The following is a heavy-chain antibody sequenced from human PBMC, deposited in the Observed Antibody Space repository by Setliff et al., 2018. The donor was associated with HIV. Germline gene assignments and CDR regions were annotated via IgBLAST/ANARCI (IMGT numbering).Heavy chain of an antibody. CDR2: ISSSGST. V-gene: IGHV4-61*09. D-gene: IGHD6-19*01. J-gene: IGHJ4*02. Sequence: PSETLSLTCTVSGGSIRRGSYYWNWIRQPVGEGLEWIGHISSSGSTNYNPSLKNRVSLSLDTSKNQFSLKLRSVFAADTAVYYCVRDPGYSGGWSGTTFDYWGLGTLVTVSS. CDR3: VRDPGYSGGWSGTTFDY. CDR1: GGSIRRGSYY.